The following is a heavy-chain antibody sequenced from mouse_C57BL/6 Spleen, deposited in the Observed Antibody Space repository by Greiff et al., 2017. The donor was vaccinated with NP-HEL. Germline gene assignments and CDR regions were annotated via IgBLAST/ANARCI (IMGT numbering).Heavy chain of an antibody. D-gene: IGHD2-1*01. CDR3: ARNEKGDGNYDY. J-gene: IGHJ2*01. V-gene: IGHV1-62-2*01. Sequence: QVQLQQSGAELVKPGASVKLSCKASGYTFTEYTIHWVKQRSGQGLEWIGWFYPGSGSIKYNEKFKDKATLTADKSSSTVYMELSRLTAEDAAVYFCARNEKGDGNYDYWGQGTTLTVSS. CDR1: GYTFTEYT. CDR2: FYPGSGSI.